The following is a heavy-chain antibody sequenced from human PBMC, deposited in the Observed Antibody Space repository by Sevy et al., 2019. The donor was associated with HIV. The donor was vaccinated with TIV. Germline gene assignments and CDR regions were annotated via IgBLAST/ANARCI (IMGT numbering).Heavy chain of an antibody. CDR3: AKDELRGPYYYMDV. V-gene: IGHV3-23*01. D-gene: IGHD1-7*01. J-gene: IGHJ6*03. CDR2: ISGSGGST. CDR1: GFTFSSYA. Sequence: GGSLRLSCAASGFTFSSYAMSWVRQAPGKGLEWVSAISGSGGSTYYADSVKGRFTISRDNSKNTLYLQMNSLRAEDTAVYYCAKDELRGPYYYMDVWGKGTTVTVS.